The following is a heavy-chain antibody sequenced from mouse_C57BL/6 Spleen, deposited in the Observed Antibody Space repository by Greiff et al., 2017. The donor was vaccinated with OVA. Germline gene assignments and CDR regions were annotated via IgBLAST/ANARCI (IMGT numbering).Heavy chain of an antibody. CDR3: ARASLLYYYAMDY. CDR2: ISSGSSTI. J-gene: IGHJ4*01. V-gene: IGHV5-17*01. CDR1: GFTFSDYG. D-gene: IGHD1-1*01. Sequence: EVMLVESGGGLVKPGGSLKLSCAASGFTFSDYGMHWVRQAPEKGLEWVAYISSGSSTIYYADTVKGRFTISRDNAKNTLFLQMTSLRSEDTAMYYCARASLLYYYAMDYWGQGTSVTVSS.